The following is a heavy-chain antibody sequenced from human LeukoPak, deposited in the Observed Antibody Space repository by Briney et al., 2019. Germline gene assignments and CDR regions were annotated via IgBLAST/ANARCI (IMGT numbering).Heavy chain of an antibody. V-gene: IGHV1-3*01. D-gene: IGHD3-9*01. CDR1: GYTFTSYA. J-gene: IGHJ6*04. Sequence: ASVKVSCKASGYTFTSYAMHWVRQAPGQRLEWMGWINAGNGNTIYSQKFQGRVTITRHTSASTAYMELSSLRSEDTAGYYCARDDYDILTGYFRGMDVWGKGTTVTVSS. CDR3: ARDDYDILTGYFRGMDV. CDR2: INAGNGNT.